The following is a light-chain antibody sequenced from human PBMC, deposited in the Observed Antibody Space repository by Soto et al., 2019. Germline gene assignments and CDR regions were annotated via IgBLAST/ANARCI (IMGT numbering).Light chain of an antibody. CDR3: SSYAGSNNDYV. V-gene: IGLV3-21*02. J-gene: IGLJ1*01. Sequence: SYELTQPPSVSVAPGQTARITCGGTNIGRKSVHWYQQKPGQAPVVVVYDDRDRPSGIPERFSGSNSGNTAALTISRVEAGDEADYYCSSYAGSNNDYVFGTGTKVTVL. CDR2: DDR. CDR1: NIGRKS.